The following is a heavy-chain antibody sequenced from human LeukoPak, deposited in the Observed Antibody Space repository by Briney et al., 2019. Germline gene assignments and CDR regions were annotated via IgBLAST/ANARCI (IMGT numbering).Heavy chain of an antibody. V-gene: IGHV3-74*01. CDR3: VTVGDSGTYGRFDP. J-gene: IGHJ5*02. Sequence: GGSLRLSCAASGFTFSNYWMHWVRQAPGKGLVWVSRINTDGSSTNYADSVKGRFTISRDNSKNTLFLQMDFLRAEDTATYHCVTVGDSGTYGRFDPSGQGTLVTVFS. CDR2: INTDGSST. CDR1: GFTFSNYW. D-gene: IGHD3-10*01.